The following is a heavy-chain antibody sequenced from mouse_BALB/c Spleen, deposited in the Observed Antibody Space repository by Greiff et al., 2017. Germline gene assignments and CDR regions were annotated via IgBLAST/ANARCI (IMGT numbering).Heavy chain of an antibody. Sequence: QVQLQQSGAELAKPGASVKMSCKASGYTFTSYWMHWVKQRPGQGLEWIGYINPSTGYTEYNQKFKDKATLTADKSSSTAYMQLSSLTSEDSAVYYCAVYRDWYFDVWGAGTTVTVSS. CDR3: AVYRDWYFDV. CDR2: INPSTGYT. J-gene: IGHJ1*01. D-gene: IGHD2-1*01. CDR1: GYTFTSYW. V-gene: IGHV1-7*01.